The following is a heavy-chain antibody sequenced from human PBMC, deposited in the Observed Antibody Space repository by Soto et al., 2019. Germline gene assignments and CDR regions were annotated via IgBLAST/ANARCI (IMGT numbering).Heavy chain of an antibody. J-gene: IGHJ5*02. CDR3: ARAIYSSSWYPHNWFDP. D-gene: IGHD6-13*01. CDR2: ISAYNGNT. Sequence: ASVKVSCKASGYTFTSYGISWVRQAPGQGLEWMGWISAYNGNTNYAQKLQGRVTMTTDTSTSTAYMELRSLRSDDTAVYYCARAIYSSSWYPHNWFDPWGQGTLVTVSS. CDR1: GYTFTSYG. V-gene: IGHV1-18*01.